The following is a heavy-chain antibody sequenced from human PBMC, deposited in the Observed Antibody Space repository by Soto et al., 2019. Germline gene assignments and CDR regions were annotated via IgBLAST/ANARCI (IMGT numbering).Heavy chain of an antibody. CDR2: FYTSGST. V-gene: IGHV4-4*07. Sequence: QVQLQESGPGLVKPSETLSLTCTVSGGSISSYYWSWIRQPAGKGLEWAGRFYTSGSTKYNPSLKSRVTMSVDTSKNQFSLQLSSVTAADTAVYYCARDGGIFGVDYYRMDVWGQGTTVIVSS. J-gene: IGHJ6*02. D-gene: IGHD3-3*01. CDR1: GGSISSYY. CDR3: ARDGGIFGVDYYRMDV.